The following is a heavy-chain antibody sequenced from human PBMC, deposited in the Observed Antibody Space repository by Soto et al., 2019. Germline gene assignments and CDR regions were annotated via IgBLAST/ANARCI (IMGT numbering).Heavy chain of an antibody. V-gene: IGHV4-59*01. J-gene: IGHJ6*03. D-gene: IGHD2-2*01. CDR1: GGSISSYY. Sequence: SETLSLTCTVSGGSISSYYWSWIRQPPGKGLEWIGYIYYSGSTNYNPSLKSRVTISVDTSKNQFSLKLSSVTAADTAVYYCARGLDEAGDIVVVPAANYSDYYYYYYMDVWGKGTTVTVSS. CDR3: ARGLDEAGDIVVVPAANYSDYYYYYYMDV. CDR2: IYYSGST.